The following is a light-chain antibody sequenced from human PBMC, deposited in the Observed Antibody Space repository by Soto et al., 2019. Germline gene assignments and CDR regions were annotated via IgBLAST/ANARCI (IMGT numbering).Light chain of an antibody. CDR2: AAS. CDR3: LQDNSFPRT. J-gene: IGKJ1*01. CDR1: QGIRND. Sequence: DIQMTKSVASVSASVGDRVSITCRASQGIRNDLAWYQQKPGQAPKRLIYAASSLQSGVPPRFSGSGSGTEFTLTITSLQPEDFATYYCLQDNSFPRTFAQGTMADIK. V-gene: IGKV1-17*01.